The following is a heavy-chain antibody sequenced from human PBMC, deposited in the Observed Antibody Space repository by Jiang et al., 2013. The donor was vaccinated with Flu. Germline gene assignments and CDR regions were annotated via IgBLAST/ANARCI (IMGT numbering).Heavy chain of an antibody. CDR2: VYHSGMT. CDR3: VRDFGNYYFDSSFNRGWFDP. V-gene: IGHV4-38-2*02. J-gene: IGHJ5*02. CDR1: GYSISNGYY. Sequence: SLTCGVSGYSISNGYYWGWIRQPPGKGLEWIGSVYHSGMTYYNPSLKSRVTMSPDTSKNEFSLKLTSVTAADTAVYYCVRDFGNYYFDSSFNRGWFDPWGQGSLVIVSS. D-gene: IGHD3-22*01.